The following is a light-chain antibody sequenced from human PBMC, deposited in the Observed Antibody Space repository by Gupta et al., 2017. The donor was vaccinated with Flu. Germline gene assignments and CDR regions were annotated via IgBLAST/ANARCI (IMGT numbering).Light chain of an antibody. CDR1: QSVGTY. CDR2: DAS. Sequence: EIVLTQSPGTLSLSPGERATPSCRASQSVGTYLAWYQQKPGQTPRLLIYDASHRATGIPARFSGSGSGTDFTLTISSLEPEDFAVYYCQMRSNWHPYSFGQGTKMEI. V-gene: IGKV3-11*01. J-gene: IGKJ2*03. CDR3: QMRSNWHPYS.